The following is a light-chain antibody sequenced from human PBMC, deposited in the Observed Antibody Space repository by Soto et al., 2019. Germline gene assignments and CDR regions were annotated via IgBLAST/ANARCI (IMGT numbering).Light chain of an antibody. CDR1: SSDVGGYSF. Sequence: QSALTQPPSASGSPGQSVTISCTGSSSDVGGYSFVSWYKQHPGKAPKLMIYDVNKRPSGVPDRFSGSKSGNTASLTVSGLQAEDEADYYCSSFAGSNNLGVFGTGTKLTVL. CDR3: SSFAGSNNLGV. V-gene: IGLV2-8*01. CDR2: DVN. J-gene: IGLJ1*01.